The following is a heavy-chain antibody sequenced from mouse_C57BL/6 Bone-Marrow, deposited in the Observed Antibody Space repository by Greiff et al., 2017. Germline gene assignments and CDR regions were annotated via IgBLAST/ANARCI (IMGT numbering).Heavy chain of an antibody. CDR1: GYTFTSYW. V-gene: IGHV1-64*01. CDR2: IHPNSGST. D-gene: IGHD2-4*01. CDR3: TRDADYDVKDFDY. Sequence: QVQLQQPGAELVKPGASVKLSCKASGYTFTSYWMHWVKQRPGQGLEWIGMIHPNSGSTNYNEKFKSKATLTVDKSSSTAYMQLSSLTSEDSAVYYCTRDADYDVKDFDYWCQGTTLTVSS. J-gene: IGHJ2*01.